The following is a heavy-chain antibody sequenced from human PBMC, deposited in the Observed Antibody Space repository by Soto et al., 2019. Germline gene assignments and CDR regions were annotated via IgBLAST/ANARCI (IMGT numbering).Heavy chain of an antibody. CDR1: GGTFSSYT. D-gene: IGHD3-9*01. CDR2: IIPILGIA. CDR3: ASGTGPFDY. J-gene: IGHJ4*02. Sequence: QVQLVQSGAEVKKPGSSVKVSCKASGGTFSSYTISWVRQAPGQGLEWMGRIIPILGIANYAQKFQGRVTXXADKSASTAYMELSSLRSEDTAVYYCASGTGPFDYWGQGTLVTVSS. V-gene: IGHV1-69*02.